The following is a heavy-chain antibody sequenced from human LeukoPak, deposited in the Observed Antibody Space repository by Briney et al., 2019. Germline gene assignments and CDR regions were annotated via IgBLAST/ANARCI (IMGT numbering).Heavy chain of an antibody. Sequence: GGSLRLSCAASGFTFSSYVMSWVRQAPGKGLEWVSSISGSGGSTYYADSVEGQFIISRDNSKNTLYLQMNSLRPEDTAVYYCAKDMSQDSSGYNPLIVDYWGQGTLVTVSS. D-gene: IGHD3-22*01. CDR3: AKDMSQDSSGYNPLIVDY. V-gene: IGHV3-23*01. J-gene: IGHJ4*02. CDR2: ISGSGGST. CDR1: GFTFSSYV.